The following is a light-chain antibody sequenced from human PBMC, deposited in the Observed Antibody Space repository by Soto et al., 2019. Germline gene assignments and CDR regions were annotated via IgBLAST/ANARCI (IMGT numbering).Light chain of an antibody. CDR3: QVWDSGSDPWV. J-gene: IGLJ3*02. Sequence: SYELTQAPSVSVAPGQTARITCGGNNIESKSVHWYQQKPGQAPVLVVYGDSDRPSGNPERFSGANSENTATLAISRVEAGDEADYSCQVWDSGSDPWVFGGGTKLTVL. CDR2: GDS. V-gene: IGLV3-21*02. CDR1: NIESKS.